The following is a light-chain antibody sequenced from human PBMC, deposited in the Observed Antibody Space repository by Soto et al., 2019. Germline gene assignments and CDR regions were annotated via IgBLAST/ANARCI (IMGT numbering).Light chain of an antibody. CDR1: QSVSSIY. Sequence: EIVLTQSPDTLSMSPGERATLSCRASQSVSSIYLAWYQQKPGQAPRLLIYDASSRATGIPDRFSGSGSGTDFTLTISRLQPEDFAVYYCQQYASSPLTFGGGTKVDI. CDR3: QQYASSPLT. V-gene: IGKV3-20*01. J-gene: IGKJ4*01. CDR2: DAS.